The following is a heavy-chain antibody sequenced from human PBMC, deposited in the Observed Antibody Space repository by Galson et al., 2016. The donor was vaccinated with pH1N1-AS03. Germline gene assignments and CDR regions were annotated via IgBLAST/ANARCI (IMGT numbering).Heavy chain of an antibody. CDR1: GYTFTNYF. J-gene: IGHJ4*02. D-gene: IGHD5-24*01. CDR2: INPSGGTT. CDR3: ARTPAEMATISVDY. Sequence: SVKVSCKASGYTFTNYFMHWVRQAPGQGLEWIGVINPSGGTTRYAQKFQGRVTMTRDTSTSTVYMELSRLRSADTAVYYCARTPAEMATISVDYWGQGTLVTVSS. V-gene: IGHV1-46*03.